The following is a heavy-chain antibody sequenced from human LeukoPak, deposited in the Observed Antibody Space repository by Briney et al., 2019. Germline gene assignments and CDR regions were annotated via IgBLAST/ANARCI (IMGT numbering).Heavy chain of an antibody. CDR1: GYTLTELS. CDR2: FDPEDGET. CDR3: ATFPYDYVWGSYRSPKYYFGY. D-gene: IGHD3-16*02. Sequence: GASVKVSCKVSGYTLTELSMHLVREAPGKGLEWMGGFDPEDGETIYAQKFQGRVTMTEDTSTDTAYMELSSLRSEDTAVNFCATFPYDYVWGSYRSPKYYFGYWGQGTLATVSS. J-gene: IGHJ4*02. V-gene: IGHV1-24*01.